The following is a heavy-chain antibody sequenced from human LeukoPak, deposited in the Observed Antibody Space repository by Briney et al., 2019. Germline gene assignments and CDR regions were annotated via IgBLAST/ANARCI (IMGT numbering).Heavy chain of an antibody. CDR3: AKPRYGSGPDAFDI. CDR2: IGTAGDT. J-gene: IGHJ3*02. Sequence: PGGSLRLSCAASGFTFSSYDMHWVRQATGKGLEWVSAIGTAGDTYYPGSVKGRFTISRDNSKNTLYLQMNSLRAEDTAVYYCAKPRYGSGPDAFDIWGQGTMVTVSS. D-gene: IGHD3-10*01. CDR1: GFTFSSYD. V-gene: IGHV3-13*01.